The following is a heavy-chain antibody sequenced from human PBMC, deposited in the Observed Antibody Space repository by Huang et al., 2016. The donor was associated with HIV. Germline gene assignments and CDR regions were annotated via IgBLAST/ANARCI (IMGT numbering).Heavy chain of an antibody. CDR3: VRLGLEGTNPPYWYFGL. J-gene: IGHJ2*01. CDR2: RFNTGRRS. CDR1: GDSTNNHAYY. V-gene: IGHV4-39*01. Sequence: QPQLQESGPGLVRPSETLSLTCTVSGDSTNNHAYYWGWVRQPPGKGLEGIGSRFNTGRRSYLNPSFNSSPQSPATISVDMSRNRVSLKLTAVTAADTAVYHCVRLGLEGTNPPYWYFGLWGRGILVSVSS. D-gene: IGHD3-3*01.